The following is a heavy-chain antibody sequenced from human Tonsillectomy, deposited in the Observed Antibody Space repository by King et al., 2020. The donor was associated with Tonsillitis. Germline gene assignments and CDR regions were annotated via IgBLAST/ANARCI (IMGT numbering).Heavy chain of an antibody. CDR1: GFTFSDCG. CDR2: ISYDGSDK. Sequence: VQLVESGGGVVQPGRSLRLSCAASGFTFSDCGMHWVRQAPGKGLDWVAAISYDGSDKDYGDSVRGRFTISRDNSRNTLYLQVNSLRPDETAVYYCAREGGAPYCGSASCSADYWGQGTLVTVSS. CDR3: AREGGAPYCGSASCSADY. V-gene: IGHV3-30*03. D-gene: IGHD2-2*01. J-gene: IGHJ4*02.